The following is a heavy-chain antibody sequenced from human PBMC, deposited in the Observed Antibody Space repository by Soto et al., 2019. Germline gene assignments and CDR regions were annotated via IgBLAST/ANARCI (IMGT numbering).Heavy chain of an antibody. CDR2: VSGSGAST. V-gene: IGHV3-23*01. CDR1: GFTFNTHA. J-gene: IGHJ4*02. D-gene: IGHD6-19*01. Sequence: AGGSLRLSCAASGFTFNTHAMSWVRQAPGKGLEWVSSVSGSGASTYYADSVKGRFTISRDNSMNTLYLQMNSLRAEDSAMYYCAKGPPRPYSRGRYYDYWGQGIVVTVSS. CDR3: AKGPPRPYSRGRYYDY.